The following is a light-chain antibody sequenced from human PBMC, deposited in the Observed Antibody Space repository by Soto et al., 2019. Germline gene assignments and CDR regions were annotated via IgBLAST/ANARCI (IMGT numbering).Light chain of an antibody. Sequence: QSVLTQPASVSGSPGQSITISCTGTSSDVGGYNYVSWYQQHPGNAPKLMIYEVSNRPSGVSNRFSGSKSGNTASLTISGLQAEDEADYYCSSFRSGSTLFGTGTKVTVL. J-gene: IGLJ1*01. CDR2: EVS. V-gene: IGLV2-14*01. CDR3: SSFRSGSTL. CDR1: SSDVGGYNY.